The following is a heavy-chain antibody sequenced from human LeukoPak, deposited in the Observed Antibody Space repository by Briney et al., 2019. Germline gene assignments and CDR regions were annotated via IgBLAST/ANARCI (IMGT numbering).Heavy chain of an antibody. D-gene: IGHD1-26*01. V-gene: IGHV3-23*01. J-gene: IGHJ4*02. CDR1: GFTFSSYA. CDR2: ISGSGGST. CDR3: AKDVSWELLYYFDY. Sequence: GGSLRLSCAASGFTFSSYAMSWVRQAPGKGLEWVSAISGSGGSTYYADSVKGRFTISRDNSKNTLYLQINSLRAEDTAVYYCAKDVSWELLYYFDYWGQGTLVTVSS.